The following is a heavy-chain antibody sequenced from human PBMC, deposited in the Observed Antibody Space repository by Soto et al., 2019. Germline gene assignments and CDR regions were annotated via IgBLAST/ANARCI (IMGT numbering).Heavy chain of an antibody. Sequence: GGPLRLSCVASGFTFSDYYISWLRQAPGKGPECLSYVSFNNSTIYYDDSVRGRLTISRDNAKNSVFLQMNRLRVEDTAVYYCARHLGRIEAARFDYWGQGTLVTVSS. CDR1: GFTFSDYY. D-gene: IGHD2-15*01. V-gene: IGHV3-11*01. CDR3: ARHLGRIEAARFDY. J-gene: IGHJ4*02. CDR2: VSFNNSTI.